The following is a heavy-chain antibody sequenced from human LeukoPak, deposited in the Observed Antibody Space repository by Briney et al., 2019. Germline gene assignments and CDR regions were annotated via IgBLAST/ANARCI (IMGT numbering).Heavy chain of an antibody. CDR1: GYTFTDYY. CDR2: INPSGGST. J-gene: IGHJ3*02. D-gene: IGHD3-10*01. Sequence: ASVKVSCKVSGYTFTDYYMHWVRQAPGQGLEWMGIINPSGGSTSYAQKFQGRVTMTRDTSTSTVYMELSSLRSEDTAVYYCAREPPGYAFDIWGQGTMVTVSS. CDR3: AREPPGYAFDI. V-gene: IGHV1-46*03.